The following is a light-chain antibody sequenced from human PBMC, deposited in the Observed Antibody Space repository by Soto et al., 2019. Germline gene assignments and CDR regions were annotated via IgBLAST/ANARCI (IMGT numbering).Light chain of an antibody. J-gene: IGKJ1*01. CDR1: QSISSY. CDR3: QQSYSTPWT. Sequence: DPQMTQSPSSLSASVGDRVTITCRASQSISSYLNWYQQKPGKAPKLLIYAASSLQSGVPSRFSGSGSGTDFTLTISSLQPEDFATYYCQQSYSTPWTFGQGTKVEIK. CDR2: AAS. V-gene: IGKV1-39*01.